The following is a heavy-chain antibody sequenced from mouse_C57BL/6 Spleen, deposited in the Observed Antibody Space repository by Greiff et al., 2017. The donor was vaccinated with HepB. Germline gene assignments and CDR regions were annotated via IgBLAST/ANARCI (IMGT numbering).Heavy chain of an antibody. V-gene: IGHV1-20*01. CDR1: GYSFTGYF. CDR3: ARGGLLRFYFDY. Sequence: VQLQQSGPELVKPGDSVKISCKASGYSFTGYFMNWVMQSHGKSLEWIGRINPYNGDTFYNQKFKGKATLTVDKSSSTANMELRSLTSEDSAVYYCARGGLLRFYFDYWGQGTTLTVSS. CDR2: INPYNGDT. D-gene: IGHD1-1*01. J-gene: IGHJ2*01.